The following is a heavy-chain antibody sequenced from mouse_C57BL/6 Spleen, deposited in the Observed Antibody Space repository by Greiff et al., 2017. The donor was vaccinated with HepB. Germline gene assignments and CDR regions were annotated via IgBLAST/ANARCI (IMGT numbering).Heavy chain of an antibody. D-gene: IGHD3-3*01. V-gene: IGHV1-82*01. CDR2: IYPGDGDT. Sequence: VQGVESGPELVKPGASVKISCKASGYAFSSSWMNWVKQRPGKGLEWIGRIYPGDGDTNYNGKFKGKATLTADKSSSTAYMQLSSLTSEDSAVYFCAREGTGFAYWGQGTLVTVSA. J-gene: IGHJ3*01. CDR1: GYAFSSSW. CDR3: AREGTGFAY.